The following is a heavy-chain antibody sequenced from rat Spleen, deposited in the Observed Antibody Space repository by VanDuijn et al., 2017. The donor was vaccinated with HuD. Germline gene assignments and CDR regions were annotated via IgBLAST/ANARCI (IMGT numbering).Heavy chain of an antibody. V-gene: IGHV5-25*01. CDR1: GFTFSSFV. CDR3: ARPGSEGFPY. Sequence: EVQLVESGGGLVQPGRSLKLSCTASGFTFSSFVMAWVRQAPKKGLEWVASITSGGGNTYYPDSVKGRFTISRDNAKSTLYLQMDSLRSEDTATYYCARPGSEGFPYWGQGTLVTVSS. J-gene: IGHJ3*01. D-gene: IGHD1-11*01. CDR2: ITSGGGNT.